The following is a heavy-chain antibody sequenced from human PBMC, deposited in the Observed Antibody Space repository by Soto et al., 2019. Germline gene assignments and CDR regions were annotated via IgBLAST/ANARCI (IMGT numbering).Heavy chain of an antibody. CDR1: GFTFSSYG. Sequence: LRLSCAASGFTFSSYGMHWVRQAPGKGLEWVAVIWYDGSNKYYADSVKGRFTISRDNSKNTLYLQMNSLRAEDTAVYYCAREATMVRGVTSYGTDVWGQGATVTVYS. CDR2: IWYDGSNK. V-gene: IGHV3-33*01. CDR3: AREATMVRGVTSYGTDV. J-gene: IGHJ6*02. D-gene: IGHD3-10*01.